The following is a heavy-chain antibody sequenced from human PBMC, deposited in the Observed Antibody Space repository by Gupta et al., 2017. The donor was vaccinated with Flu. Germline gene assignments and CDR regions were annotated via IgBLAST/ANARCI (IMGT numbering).Heavy chain of an antibody. J-gene: IGHJ4*02. Sequence: EVQLVESGGGLVEPGGSLRLACSASGFTFTTAGMTLVRQAPGGGLEWVGRIKSKIDAGTTDYAAPVKGRFTISRDDSKKTLYLQMNSLSTEDTAVYYCTTSFWGACNVADGRGDYWGQGTLATVSS. CDR2: IKSKIDAGTT. V-gene: IGHV3-15*01. CDR1: GFTFTTAG. CDR3: TTSFWGACNVADGRGDY. D-gene: IGHD3-16*01.